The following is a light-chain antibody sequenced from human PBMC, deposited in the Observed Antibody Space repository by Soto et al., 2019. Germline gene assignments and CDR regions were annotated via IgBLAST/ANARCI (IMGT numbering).Light chain of an antibody. V-gene: IGKV3-15*01. CDR1: QSVSST. CDR2: GAS. CDR3: QQYYKWPLT. J-gene: IGKJ5*01. Sequence: EIVMTQSPATLSVSPGERATLSCRASQSVSSTLAWYQQKPGQAPRLLIYGASTRATGVPVRLSGSGSGTEFTLTISSLQSEDSAVYYCQQYYKWPLTFGQGTRLEIK.